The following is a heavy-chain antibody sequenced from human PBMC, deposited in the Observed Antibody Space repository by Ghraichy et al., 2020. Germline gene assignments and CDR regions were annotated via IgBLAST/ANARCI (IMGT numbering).Heavy chain of an antibody. D-gene: IGHD4/OR15-4a*01. J-gene: IGHJ4*02. CDR3: SASSDYARVYFNF. Sequence: GGSLRLSCTVSGFAFNDAWMSWVRQAPGKGLEWIGRIKIERDGGTTDYAAPVKDRFTISRDDSKNIAYLQMDSLKTEDTAVYFCSASSDYARVYFNFWGQGTLVTVSS. CDR1: GFAFNDAW. V-gene: IGHV3-15*01. CDR2: IKIERDGGTT.